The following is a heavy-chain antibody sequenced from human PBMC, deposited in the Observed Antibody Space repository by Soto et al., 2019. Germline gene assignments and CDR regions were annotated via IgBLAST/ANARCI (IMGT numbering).Heavy chain of an antibody. CDR1: GGTFSSYA. J-gene: IGHJ4*02. D-gene: IGHD3-9*01. V-gene: IGHV1-69*13. Sequence: SVKVSCKASGGTFSSYAISWVRQAPGQGLEWMGGIIPIFGTANYAQKFQGRVTITADESTSTAYMELSSLRSEDTAVYYCARLYDILTGYQDFDYWGQGTLVTVYS. CDR3: ARLYDILTGYQDFDY. CDR2: IIPIFGTA.